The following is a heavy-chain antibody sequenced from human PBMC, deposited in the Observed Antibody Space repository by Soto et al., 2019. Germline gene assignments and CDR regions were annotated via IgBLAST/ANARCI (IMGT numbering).Heavy chain of an antibody. CDR2: IDPSDSQT. J-gene: IGHJ3*02. CDR3: TRQRGSGRFDAFDI. CDR1: GYSFAGYW. V-gene: IGHV5-10-1*01. Sequence: PGESLKISCKGSGYSFAGYWITWVRQKPGKGLEWMGRIDPSDSQTYYSPSFRGHVTISVTKSITTVFLQWSSLKASDTAMYYCTRQRGSGRFDAFDIWGRGTMVTVSS. D-gene: IGHD6-19*01.